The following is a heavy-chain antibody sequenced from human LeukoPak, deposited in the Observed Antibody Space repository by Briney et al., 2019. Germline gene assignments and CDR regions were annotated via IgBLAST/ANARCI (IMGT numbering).Heavy chain of an antibody. Sequence: PGGSLRLSCAASGFIVSANYMSWVRQAPGKGLEWVSVIYSGGTTYYADSVKGRFTISRDNSKNTLYLQMNSLRAEDTAVYYCARDLIGRYTFDYCGQGTLVTVSS. D-gene: IGHD3-10*01. J-gene: IGHJ4*02. CDR3: ARDLIGRYTFDY. CDR1: GFIVSANY. V-gene: IGHV3-53*01. CDR2: IYSGGTT.